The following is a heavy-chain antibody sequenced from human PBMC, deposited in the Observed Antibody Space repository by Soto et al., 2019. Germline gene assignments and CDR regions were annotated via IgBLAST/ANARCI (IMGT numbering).Heavy chain of an antibody. D-gene: IGHD6-19*01. CDR1: GGSISGFY. CDR3: ARDFPAAGYGSGWYDS. J-gene: IGHJ5*01. V-gene: IGHV4-59*01. Sequence: QVQLQESGPGLVKPSETLSLTCTVSGGSISGFYWSWIRQPPGKGLEWIGYVNDRGNTNYNPSLKRRVPIAVDTSKNQFSLKLSAVTAADTVVYNCARDFPAAGYGSGWYDSWGQGTLVTVSS. CDR2: VNDRGNT.